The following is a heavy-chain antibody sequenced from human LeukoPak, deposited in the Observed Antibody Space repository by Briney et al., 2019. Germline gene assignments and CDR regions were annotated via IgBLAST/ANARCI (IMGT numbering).Heavy chain of an antibody. CDR1: GYSFIDYY. Sequence: ASVRVSCKASGYSFIDYYMHWVRQAPGQGLEWMGWINPNIGATNYAQKFQGRVTMTRDTSISTAYMELSRLRSDDTAVYYCAREGDTSGYYYLDYWGQGTLVTVSS. CDR3: AREGDTSGYYYLDY. CDR2: INPNIGAT. V-gene: IGHV1-2*02. D-gene: IGHD3-22*01. J-gene: IGHJ4*02.